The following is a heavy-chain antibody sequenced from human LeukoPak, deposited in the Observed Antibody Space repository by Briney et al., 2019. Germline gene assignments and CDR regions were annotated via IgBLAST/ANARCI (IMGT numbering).Heavy chain of an antibody. J-gene: IGHJ4*02. CDR1: GFIFSSYG. CDR3: AKGYCISTSCFFDY. Sequence: PGGSLRLSCAASGFIFSSYGMNWVRQAPGKGLEWVSYISSSSSTIYYADSVKGRSTISRDNAKNSLYLQMNSLRAEDMALYYCAKGYCISTSCFFDYWGQGTLVTVSS. CDR2: ISSSSSTI. V-gene: IGHV3-48*04. D-gene: IGHD2-2*01.